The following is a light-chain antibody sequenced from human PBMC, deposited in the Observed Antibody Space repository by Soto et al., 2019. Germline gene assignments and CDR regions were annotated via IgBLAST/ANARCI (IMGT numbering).Light chain of an antibody. CDR1: QSISSW. Sequence: DIQMTQSPSTLSASVGDRVTITCRASQSISSWLAWYQQKPGKAPKLLIYDASSLESGVPSRFSGSGSGTEFTLTISSLQPDDFATYYCHQYNSYSAYTFGQETKLEIK. J-gene: IGKJ2*01. CDR2: DAS. CDR3: HQYNSYSAYT. V-gene: IGKV1-5*01.